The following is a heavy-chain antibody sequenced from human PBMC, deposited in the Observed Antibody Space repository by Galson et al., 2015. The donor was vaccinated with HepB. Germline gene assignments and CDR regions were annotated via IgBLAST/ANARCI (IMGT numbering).Heavy chain of an antibody. Sequence: SLRLSCAASGVTFSGSSMHWVRQASGKGLEWVGRIRSKGNSYATAYAASVKGRFTISRDDSENTAYLQMDSLKTEDTAVYYCTTPPTTYCGGDCPNDAFDIWGQGTIVTVSS. V-gene: IGHV3-73*01. CDR1: GVTFSGSS. J-gene: IGHJ3*02. D-gene: IGHD2-21*01. CDR3: TTPPTTYCGGDCPNDAFDI. CDR2: IRSKGNSYAT.